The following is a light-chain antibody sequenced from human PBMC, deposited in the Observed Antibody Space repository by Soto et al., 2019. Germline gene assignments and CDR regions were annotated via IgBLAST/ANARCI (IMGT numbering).Light chain of an antibody. CDR2: RAS. Sequence: EIVMTQSPGTLSLSPGERATLSCRASQSINSNLAWYQQKPGQAPRLFMFRASSRATDIPDRFSGRGSGTDFALTISRLEPEDFAVYCCQQYASSPWTFGQGTMVEIK. J-gene: IGKJ1*01. V-gene: IGKV3-20*01. CDR1: QSINSN. CDR3: QQYASSPWT.